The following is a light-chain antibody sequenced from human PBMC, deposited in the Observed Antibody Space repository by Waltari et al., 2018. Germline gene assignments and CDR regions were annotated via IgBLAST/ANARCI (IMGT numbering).Light chain of an antibody. CDR1: QSIANW. CDR2: KAS. Sequence: DIQMTQSPSTLSASVGDRVTITCRASQSIANWLAWYQHTPGKAPNLLISKASSLESGVPSRFSGSGSGTEFTLTISSLQPDDCATYYCQHYSSFPETFGQGTKVEIK. J-gene: IGKJ1*01. V-gene: IGKV1-5*03. CDR3: QHYSSFPET.